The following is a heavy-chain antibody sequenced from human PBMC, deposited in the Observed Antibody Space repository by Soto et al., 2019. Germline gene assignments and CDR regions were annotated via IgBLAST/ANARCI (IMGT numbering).Heavy chain of an antibody. CDR2: IIPIFGTA. Sequence: ASVKVSCKASGGTFSSYAISWARQAPGQGLEWMGGIIPIFGTANYAQKFQGRVTITADESTSTAYMELSSLRSEDTAVYYCASMARGYSGYEGAMAYWGQGTLVTVSS. V-gene: IGHV1-69*13. CDR3: ASMARGYSGYEGAMAY. D-gene: IGHD5-12*01. CDR1: GGTFSSYA. J-gene: IGHJ4*02.